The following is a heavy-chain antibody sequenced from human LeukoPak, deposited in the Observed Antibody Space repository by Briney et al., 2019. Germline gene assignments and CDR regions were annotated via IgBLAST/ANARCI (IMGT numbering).Heavy chain of an antibody. Sequence: GGSLRLSCAASGFTFSSYGMHWVRQAPGKGLEWVAVIWYDGSNKYYADSVKGRFTISRDNSKNTLYLQMNSLRAEDTAVYYCARDGGPGYCSSTSCYFWESLYGSGSSYYYYGMDVWGQGTTVTVSS. CDR3: ARDGGPGYCSSTSCYFWESLYGSGSSYYYYGMDV. CDR2: IWYDGSNK. D-gene: IGHD2-2*01. CDR1: GFTFSSYG. V-gene: IGHV3-33*01. J-gene: IGHJ6*02.